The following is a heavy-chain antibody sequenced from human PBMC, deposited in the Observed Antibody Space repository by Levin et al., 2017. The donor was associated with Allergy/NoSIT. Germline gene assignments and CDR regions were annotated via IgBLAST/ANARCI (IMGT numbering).Heavy chain of an antibody. Sequence: GGSLRLSCAASGFTFSIYDMHWVRQPTGKGLEWVSGIGTAGDTYYLGSVKGRFTISRDNAKNSLYLQMNSLRAEDTAVYYCARYRLEDGLDVWGQGTTVTVSS. CDR3: ARYRLEDGLDV. CDR1: GFTFSIYD. V-gene: IGHV3-13*01. D-gene: IGHD1-14*01. J-gene: IGHJ6*02. CDR2: IGTAGDT.